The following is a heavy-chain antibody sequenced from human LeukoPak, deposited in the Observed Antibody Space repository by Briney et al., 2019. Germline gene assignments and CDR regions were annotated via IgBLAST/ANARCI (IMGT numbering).Heavy chain of an antibody. D-gene: IGHD6-6*01. V-gene: IGHV1-3*01. CDR3: ARGAARPSYFDY. Sequence: ASVKVSCKASGYTFTSYAMHWVRQAPGQRLEWMGWINAGNGNTKYSQKFQGRVTITRDTSASTAYMELSSLRPEDTAVYYCARGAARPSYFDYWGQGTLVTVSS. CDR1: GYTFTSYA. J-gene: IGHJ4*02. CDR2: INAGNGNT.